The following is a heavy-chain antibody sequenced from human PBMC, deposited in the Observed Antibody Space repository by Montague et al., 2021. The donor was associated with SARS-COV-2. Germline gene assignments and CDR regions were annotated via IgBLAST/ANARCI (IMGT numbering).Heavy chain of an antibody. CDR3: ARESRITMLVVVITFAFDI. D-gene: IGHD3-22*01. V-gene: IGHV3-48*03. Sequence: SLRLSCAASGFTFSSYEMNWVRQAPGEGLEWVSYISSSGGTTFYADPVRGRFTISRDNAKNSLYLQMNSLRAEDTAVYYCARESRITMLVVVITFAFDIWGQGTMVTVSS. J-gene: IGHJ3*02. CDR2: ISSSGGTT. CDR1: GFTFSSYE.